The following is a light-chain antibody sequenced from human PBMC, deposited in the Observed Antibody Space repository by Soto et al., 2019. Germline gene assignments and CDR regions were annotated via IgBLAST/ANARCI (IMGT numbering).Light chain of an antibody. CDR2: EVT. V-gene: IGLV2-8*01. CDR3: SSYAGINTDVV. CDR1: SSDVGGYGY. Sequence: QSVLTQPPSASGSPGQSVTISGTGTSSDVGGYGYVSWYQQHPGKAPKLMIFEVTKRASGVPNRFSGSKSGNTASLTVSGLQAEDEADYYCSSYAGINTDVVFGGGTKLTVL. J-gene: IGLJ2*01.